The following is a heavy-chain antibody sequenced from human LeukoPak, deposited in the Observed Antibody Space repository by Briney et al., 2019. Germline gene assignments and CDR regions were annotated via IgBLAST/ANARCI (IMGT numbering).Heavy chain of an antibody. D-gene: IGHD1-26*01. Sequence: TGGSLRLSCAASGFTFSSYAMNWVRQAPGKGLEWVSFISGSGDTTYYADSVKGRFTISRDSSKNKLYLQMNSLRAEDTAVYYCAKSRGESRGASNYWGQGTLVTVSS. CDR2: ISGSGDTT. J-gene: IGHJ4*02. CDR1: GFTFSSYA. CDR3: AKSRGESRGASNY. V-gene: IGHV3-23*01.